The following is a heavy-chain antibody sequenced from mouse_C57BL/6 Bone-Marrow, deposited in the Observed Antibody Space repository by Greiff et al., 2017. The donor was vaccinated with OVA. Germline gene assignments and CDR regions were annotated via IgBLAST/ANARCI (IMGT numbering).Heavy chain of an antibody. V-gene: IGHV1-82*01. Sequence: VKLQESGPELVKPGASVKISCKASGYAFSSSWMNWVKQRPGKGLEWIGRIYPGDGDTNYNGKFKGKATLTADKSSSTAYMQLSSLTSEDSAVYFCARSPVVARAMDYWGQGTSVTVSS. D-gene: IGHD1-1*01. CDR2: IYPGDGDT. CDR3: ARSPVVARAMDY. J-gene: IGHJ4*01. CDR1: GYAFSSSW.